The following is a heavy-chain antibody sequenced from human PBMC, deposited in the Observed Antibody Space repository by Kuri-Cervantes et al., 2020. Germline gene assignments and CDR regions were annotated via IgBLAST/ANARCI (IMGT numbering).Heavy chain of an antibody. CDR1: GYTFTVYY. Sequence: ASVKVSCKASGYTFTVYYMQWVRQAPGQGLEWMRWINPNSGGTNYAQKFQGRVTMTRDTSISTAYMELRWLTSDDSAVYFCARRGYYDMGTLGYFQHWGQGTLVTVS. CDR3: ARRGYYDMGTLGYFQH. J-gene: IGHJ1*01. D-gene: IGHD3-22*01. CDR2: INPNSGGT. V-gene: IGHV1-2*02.